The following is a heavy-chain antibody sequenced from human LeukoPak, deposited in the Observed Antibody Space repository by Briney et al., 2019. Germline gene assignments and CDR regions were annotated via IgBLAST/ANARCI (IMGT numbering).Heavy chain of an antibody. CDR1: GYTFTSYG. J-gene: IGHJ1*01. CDR3: ARGESYCGGDCMGPRGDEYFQH. CDR2: ISAYNGNT. V-gene: IGHV1-18*01. D-gene: IGHD2-21*02. Sequence: SVKLSCKASGYTFTSYGMSWVRQPPGQGPEWRGWISAYNGNTNYAQKPQGRVTMTTDTSTSTAYMELRSLRSDDTAVYYCARGESYCGGDCMGPRGDEYFQHWGQGTLVTVSS.